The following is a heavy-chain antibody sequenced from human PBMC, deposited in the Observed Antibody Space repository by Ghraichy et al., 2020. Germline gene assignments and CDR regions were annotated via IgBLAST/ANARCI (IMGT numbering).Heavy chain of an antibody. CDR1: GFTFSSYD. D-gene: IGHD6-13*01. V-gene: IGHV3-23*01. J-gene: IGHJ5*02. CDR3: AKARDSRWSWFDP. Sequence: GESLNISCAASGFTFSSYDMSWVRQAPGKGLEWVSGISSGGGSTFYADSVKGRFTISRDNSKNTLYLQMNSLRPEDTAVYYCAKARDSRWSWFDPWGQGTLVTVSS. CDR2: ISSGGGST.